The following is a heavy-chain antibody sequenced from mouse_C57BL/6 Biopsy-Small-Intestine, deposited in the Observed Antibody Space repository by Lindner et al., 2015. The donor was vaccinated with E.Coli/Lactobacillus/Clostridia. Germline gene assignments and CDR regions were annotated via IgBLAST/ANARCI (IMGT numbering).Heavy chain of an antibody. V-gene: IGHV14-2*01. D-gene: IGHD2-3*01. J-gene: IGHJ1*03. CDR2: IDPEDGET. Sequence: VQLQESGAELVKPGASVKLSCTASGLNIKDYYMHWVKQRTEQGLEWIGRIDPEDGETKYAPKFQGKATITADTSSNTAYLQLSSLTSEDTAVYYCARGLLGPEWYFDVWGTGTTVTVSS. CDR1: GLNIKDYY. CDR3: ARGLLGPEWYFDV.